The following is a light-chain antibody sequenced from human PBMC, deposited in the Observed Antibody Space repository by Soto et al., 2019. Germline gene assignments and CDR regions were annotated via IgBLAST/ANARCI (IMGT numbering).Light chain of an antibody. Sequence: EIVMTQSPATLSVSPGERATLSCRASQSVSSNLAWYQQKPGQAPRLLIYGASTRATGIPARFSGSGSGTEFTRPIRSLQSEDFAVYYCQQYNNWPPWTFGQGTKVEIK. J-gene: IGKJ1*01. CDR2: GAS. CDR3: QQYNNWPPWT. V-gene: IGKV3-15*01. CDR1: QSVSSN.